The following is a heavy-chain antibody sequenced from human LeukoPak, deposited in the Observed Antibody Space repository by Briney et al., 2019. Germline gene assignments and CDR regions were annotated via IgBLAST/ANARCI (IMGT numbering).Heavy chain of an antibody. CDR1: GVSMSAYQ. J-gene: IGHJ4*02. Sequence: SETLSLTCTVSGVSMSAYQRSWVRQSPEKGLEWIGCINTKGETSYNPSLKSRVTTSVDTSKSQFSLRLTSVTAADTAVYYCATSNDAKIASFDHWGQGAPVTVSS. D-gene: IGHD2-21*01. CDR3: ATSNDAKIASFDH. V-gene: IGHV4-4*09. CDR2: INTKGET.